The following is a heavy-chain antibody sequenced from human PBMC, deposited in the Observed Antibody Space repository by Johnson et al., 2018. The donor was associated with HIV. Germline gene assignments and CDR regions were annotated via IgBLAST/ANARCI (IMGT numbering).Heavy chain of an antibody. V-gene: IGHV3-30*04. CDR2: ISYDGSNK. Sequence: QVQLMESGGGVVQPGRSLRLSCAASGFTFSSYAMHWVRQAPGKGLEWVAVISYDGSNKYYADSVKDRFNISIENAKNTLHLQVNSLKTEDTAVYYCAKLGRALFDAFDIWGQGTMVTVSS. J-gene: IGHJ3*02. CDR1: GFTFSSYA. D-gene: IGHD7-27*01. CDR3: AKLGRALFDAFDI.